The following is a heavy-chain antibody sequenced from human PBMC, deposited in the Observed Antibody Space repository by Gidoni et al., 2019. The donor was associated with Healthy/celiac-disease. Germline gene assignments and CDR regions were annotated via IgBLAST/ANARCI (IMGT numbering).Heavy chain of an antibody. V-gene: IGHV3-21*01. CDR2: ISSSSSYI. CDR1: GFTFSSYS. J-gene: IGHJ6*02. Sequence: EVQLVESGGGLVKPGGSLRLSCAASGFTFSSYSMNWVRHAPGKGLEGVSSISSSSSYIYYADSVKCRFTISRDNAKNSLYPQMNSLRAEDTAVYYCARDLRRCTGGVCSSYGMDVWGQGTTVTVSS. CDR3: ARDLRRCTGGVCSSYGMDV. D-gene: IGHD2-8*02.